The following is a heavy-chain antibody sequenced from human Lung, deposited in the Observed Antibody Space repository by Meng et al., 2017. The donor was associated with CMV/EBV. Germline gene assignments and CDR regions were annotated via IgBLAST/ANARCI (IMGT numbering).Heavy chain of an antibody. V-gene: IGHV4-59*01. CDR1: GGSMNNYF. CDR3: ARDHVPISGVVPRGFDP. CDR2: IHSSGST. J-gene: IGHJ5*02. Sequence: SETLSLXXTVSGGSMNNYFWSWIRQPPGKGLEWIGYIHSSGSTNYSPSLKSRVSISVDRSKNQFSLKLTSVTATDTAVYYCARDHVPISGVVPRGFDPWGQGTPVTVSS. D-gene: IGHD3-3*01.